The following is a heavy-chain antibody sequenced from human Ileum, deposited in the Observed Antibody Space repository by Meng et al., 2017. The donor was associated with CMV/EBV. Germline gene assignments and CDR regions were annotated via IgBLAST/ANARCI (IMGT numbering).Heavy chain of an antibody. CDR3: ARGNWFDP. V-gene: IGHV1-69*05. Sequence: VKVSCKASGGAFSTFAVGWVRQAPGQGLEWIGGITPVFGAPKYADNFQGRVSITTDESRTTTFLELTSLESDDTAVYYCARGNWFDPWGQGTLVTVSS. CDR2: ITPVFGAP. J-gene: IGHJ5*02. CDR1: GGAFSTFA.